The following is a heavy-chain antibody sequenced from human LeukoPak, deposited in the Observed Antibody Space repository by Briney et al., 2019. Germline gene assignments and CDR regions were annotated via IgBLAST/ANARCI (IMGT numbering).Heavy chain of an antibody. CDR1: GFTFSSHG. CDR3: ARESDYNGQRRWYFDL. V-gene: IGHV3-33*01. J-gene: IGHJ2*01. Sequence: GGPLRLSCEASGFTFSSHGMAWVRQAPGKGLEWVAVTWFDGSHKNYGASVKGRFSMSRDNARNTFYLQMYNVRVDDTAVYFCARESDYNGQRRWYFDLWGRGTLVTVSS. D-gene: IGHD4-11*01. CDR2: TWFDGSHK.